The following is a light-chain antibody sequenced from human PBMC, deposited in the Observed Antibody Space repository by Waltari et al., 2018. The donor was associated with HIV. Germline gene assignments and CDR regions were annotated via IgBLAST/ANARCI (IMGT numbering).Light chain of an antibody. J-gene: IGLJ2*01. CDR1: SSDIGLYNF. V-gene: IGLV2-8*01. CDR3: FSYAGNNFLL. CDR2: DVS. Sequence: QSALTQPPSASGSPGQSVTISCAGTSSDIGLYNFVSWYQHHPGKAPKLMISDVSRRPSGVPDLFSGAKSGNTASLTVSGLQADDEATYYCFSYAGNNFLLFGGGTKLTVL.